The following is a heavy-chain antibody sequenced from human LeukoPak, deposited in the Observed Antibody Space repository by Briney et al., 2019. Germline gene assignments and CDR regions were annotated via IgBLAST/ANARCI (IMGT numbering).Heavy chain of an antibody. J-gene: IGHJ4*02. CDR2: IYSDGNTT. Sequence: GGSLRLSCAASGFTFSSYWMHWVRKAPGKGLVWFSRIYSDGNTTNYADSVKGRFTISRGNAKNTLYLQMNSLRAEDTAVYYCARDQGSTSRGIDYWGQGTLVTVSS. D-gene: IGHD2-2*01. CDR3: ARDQGSTSRGIDY. V-gene: IGHV3-74*01. CDR1: GFTFSSYW.